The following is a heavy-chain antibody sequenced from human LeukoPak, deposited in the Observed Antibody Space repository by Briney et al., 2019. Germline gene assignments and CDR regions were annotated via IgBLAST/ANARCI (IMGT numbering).Heavy chain of an antibody. CDR2: ISAYNGNT. CDR1: GYTFTSYG. Sequence: ASVKVSCKASGYTFTSYGISWVRQAPGQGLEWMGWISAYNGNTNYAQKLQGRVTMTTDTSTSTAYMELRSLRSEDTAVYYCASVQHSSIAARHFDYWGQGTLVTVSS. CDR3: ASVQHSSIAARHFDY. J-gene: IGHJ4*02. D-gene: IGHD6-6*01. V-gene: IGHV1-18*01.